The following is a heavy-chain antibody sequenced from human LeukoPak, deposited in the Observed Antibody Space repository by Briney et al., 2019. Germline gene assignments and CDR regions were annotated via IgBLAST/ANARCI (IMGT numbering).Heavy chain of an antibody. Sequence: SETLSLTCTVSGGSISSGDYYWSWIRQPPGKGLEWIGYIYYSGSTYYNPSLKSRVTISVDTSKNQFSLKLSSVTAADTAVYYCARGDCSSTSCYTSRLEYFQHWGQGTLVTVSS. D-gene: IGHD2-2*02. J-gene: IGHJ1*01. CDR2: IYYSGST. CDR1: GGSISSGDYY. V-gene: IGHV4-30-4*08. CDR3: ARGDCSSTSCYTSRLEYFQH.